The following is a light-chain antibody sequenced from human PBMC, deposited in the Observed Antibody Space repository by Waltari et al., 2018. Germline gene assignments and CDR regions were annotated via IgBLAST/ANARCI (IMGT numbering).Light chain of an antibody. CDR3: CTFTSSGTWV. J-gene: IGLJ2*01. CDR2: GAT. CDR1: SDVGNYHL. Sequence: QSALTQPASVSGSPGQSLTISCTSDVGNYHLVPWYQQRPGTAPKLKIYGATKRPSGVSDRFSGSKSVNTASLTISGLQAEDEADYYCCTFTSSGTWVFGGGTKLTVL. V-gene: IGLV2-23*01.